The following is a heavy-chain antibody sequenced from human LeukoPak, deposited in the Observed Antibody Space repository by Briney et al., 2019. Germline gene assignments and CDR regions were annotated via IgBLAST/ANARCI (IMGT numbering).Heavy chain of an antibody. V-gene: IGHV4-38-2*01. J-gene: IGHJ4*02. D-gene: IGHD3-22*01. CDR2: IDHSGNT. Sequence: PSETLSLTCAVSGYSINSGYCWGWIRPPPGKGLEWIGGIDHSGNTHYNPSLKNRVTVSADTSKNEFSLKLSSMTATDTAVYYCARVPHSVEGSMKAVFIHYFDYWGQGSLVTVSS. CDR1: GYSINSGYC. CDR3: ARVPHSVEGSMKAVFIHYFDY.